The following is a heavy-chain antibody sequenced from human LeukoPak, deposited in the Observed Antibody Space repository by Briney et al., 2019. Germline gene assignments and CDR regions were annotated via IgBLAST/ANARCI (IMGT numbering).Heavy chain of an antibody. CDR2: MKQDGSEK. V-gene: IGHV3-7*01. Sequence: GGSLRLSCAASGFTFSSYWRSWVRQAPGKGLEWVANMKQDGSEKYYVDSVKGRFTISRDNAKNSLYLQMNSLRAEDTAVYYCARILSSIAAADSYDYWGQGTLVTVSS. CDR1: GFTFSSYW. D-gene: IGHD6-13*01. J-gene: IGHJ4*02. CDR3: ARILSSIAAADSYDY.